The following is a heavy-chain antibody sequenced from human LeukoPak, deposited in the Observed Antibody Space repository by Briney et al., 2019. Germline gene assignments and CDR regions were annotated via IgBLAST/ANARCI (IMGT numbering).Heavy chain of an antibody. V-gene: IGHV1-8*03. CDR2: MNPNSGNT. CDR1: GYTFTSYD. CDR3: ARDRGETIAAAVFVEVFVFDY. Sequence: GASVKVSCKASGYTFTSYDINWVRQATGQGLEWMGWMNPNSGNTGYAQKFQGRVTITRNTSISTAYMELSSLRSDDTAVYYCARDRGETIAAAVFVEVFVFDYWGQGTLVTVSS. D-gene: IGHD6-13*01. J-gene: IGHJ4*02.